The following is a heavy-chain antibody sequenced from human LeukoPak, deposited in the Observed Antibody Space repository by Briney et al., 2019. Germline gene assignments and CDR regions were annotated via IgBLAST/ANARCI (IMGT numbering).Heavy chain of an antibody. Sequence: PGGSLRLSCAASGFTVRSNHMSWVRQAPGKGLEWVSVIYSGGDTYYTDSVKGRFTISRDNSRNTVYLQMNSLRAEDTAVYYCAKDREGTIADYFDYWGQGTLVTVSS. V-gene: IGHV3-53*01. J-gene: IGHJ4*02. D-gene: IGHD1-7*01. CDR1: GFTVRSNH. CDR2: IYSGGDT. CDR3: AKDREGTIADYFDY.